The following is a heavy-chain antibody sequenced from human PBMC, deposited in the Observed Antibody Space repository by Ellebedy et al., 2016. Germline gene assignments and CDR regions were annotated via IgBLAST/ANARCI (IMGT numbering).Heavy chain of an antibody. CDR3: ARTIDWLLDY. V-gene: IGHV4-39*01. D-gene: IGHD3-9*01. CDR2: IYYSGST. J-gene: IGHJ4*02. CDR1: GGSISSSSYY. Sequence: SETLSLTCTVSGGSISSSSYYWGWIRQPPGKGLEWIGSIYYSGSTYYNPSLKSRVTISVDTSKNQFSLKLSSVTAADTAVYYCARTIDWLLDYWGQGTLVTVSS.